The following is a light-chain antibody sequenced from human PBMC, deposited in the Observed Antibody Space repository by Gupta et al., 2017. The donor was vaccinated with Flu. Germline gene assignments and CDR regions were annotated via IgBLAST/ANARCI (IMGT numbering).Light chain of an antibody. CDR2: EGS. Sequence: QSALTQPASVSGSPGQSITISCTGTSSDVGSDNLVSWYQQHPGKAPKLMIYEGSKRPSGVSNRFSGSKSGNTASLTISGLQVEDEADYYCCSYAGSSTVVFGGVTKLTVL. CDR1: SSDVGSDNL. J-gene: IGLJ2*01. V-gene: IGLV2-23*01. CDR3: CSYAGSSTVV.